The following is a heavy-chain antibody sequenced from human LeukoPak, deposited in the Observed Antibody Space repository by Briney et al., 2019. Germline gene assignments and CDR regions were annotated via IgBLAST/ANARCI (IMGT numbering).Heavy chain of an antibody. V-gene: IGHV1-2*02. J-gene: IGHJ4*02. CDR2: INPNSGGT. CDR1: GYTITGYY. CDR3: ARDRRHGYTYYDILTGYGFDY. D-gene: IGHD3-9*01. Sequence: ASVKVSCKASGYTITGYYMHWVRQAPGQGLEWMGWINPNSGGTNYAQKFQGRVTMTRDTSISTAYMELSRLRSDDTAVYYCARDRRHGYTYYDILTGYGFDYWGQGTLVTVPS.